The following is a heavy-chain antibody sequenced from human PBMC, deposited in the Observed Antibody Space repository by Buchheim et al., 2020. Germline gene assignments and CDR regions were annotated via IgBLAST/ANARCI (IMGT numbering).Heavy chain of an antibody. D-gene: IGHD3-3*01. CDR3: ARAYYDFWSGYYTPYYFDY. CDR1: GGSFSGYY. Sequence: QVQLQQWGAGLLKPSETLSLTCAVYGGSFSGYYWSWIRQPPGKGLEWIGEINHSGSTNYNPSLKSRVTISVDTSKNQFSLKLSSVTAADTAVYYCARAYYDFWSGYYTPYYFDYWGQGTL. CDR2: INHSGST. V-gene: IGHV4-34*01. J-gene: IGHJ4*02.